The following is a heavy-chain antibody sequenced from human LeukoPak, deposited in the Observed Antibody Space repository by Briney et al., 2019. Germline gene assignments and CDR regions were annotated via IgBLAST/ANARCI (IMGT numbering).Heavy chain of an antibody. J-gene: IGHJ4*02. CDR1: GYSFSSYW. Sequence: GGSLEISRKGFGYSFSSYWVGWVRQMPGKGLGWMGIIYPGDSDTRYSPSFQGQVTISADKSISTAYLQWSSLKASDTAMYYCAVHSSGWSEIDYWGQGTLVTVSS. CDR2: IYPGDSDT. V-gene: IGHV5-51*01. D-gene: IGHD6-19*01. CDR3: AVHSSGWSEIDY.